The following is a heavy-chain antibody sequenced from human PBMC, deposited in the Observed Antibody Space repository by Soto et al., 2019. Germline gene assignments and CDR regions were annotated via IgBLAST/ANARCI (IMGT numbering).Heavy chain of an antibody. D-gene: IGHD2-15*01. V-gene: IGHV1-18*04. CDR3: ARGYCSGGSCSKRDYYGMDV. CDR1: GYTFTSYG. Sequence: ASVKVSCKASGYTFTSYGISWVRQAPGQGLEWMGWISAYNGNTNYAQKLQGRVTMTTDTSTSTAYMELRSLRSDDTAVYYRARGYCSGGSCSKRDYYGMDVWGQGTTVTVSS. J-gene: IGHJ6*02. CDR2: ISAYNGNT.